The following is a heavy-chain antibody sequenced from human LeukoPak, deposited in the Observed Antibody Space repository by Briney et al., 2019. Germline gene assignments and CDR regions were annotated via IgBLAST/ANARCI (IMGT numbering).Heavy chain of an antibody. D-gene: IGHD3-3*01. J-gene: IGHJ6*03. CDR3: ARGYYDFWSGYYPDYYYYYYMDV. Sequence: ASVKVSCKASGYTFTSYGISWVRQAPGQGLEWMGWINAYNGNTNYAQKLQVRVTMTTDTSTSTAYMELRSLRSDDTAVYYCARGYYDFWSGYYPDYYYYYYMDVWGKGTTVTVSS. CDR2: INAYNGNT. CDR1: GYTFTSYG. V-gene: IGHV1-18*01.